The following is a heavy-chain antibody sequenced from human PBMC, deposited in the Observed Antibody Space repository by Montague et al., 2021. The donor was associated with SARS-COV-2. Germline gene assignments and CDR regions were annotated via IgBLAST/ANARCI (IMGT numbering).Heavy chain of an antibody. CDR2: ICYSGST. CDR1: GGSISSYY. V-gene: IGHV4-59*08. J-gene: IGHJ3*02. CDR3: ARRGLGYCSSTSCQNAFDI. Sequence: SETLSLTCTVSGGSISSYYWSWIRQPPGKGLEWIGYICYSGSTNYNPSLKSRVTISVDTSKNQFSLKLSSVTAADTAVHYCARRGLGYCSSTSCQNAFDIWGQGTMVTVSS. D-gene: IGHD2-2*01.